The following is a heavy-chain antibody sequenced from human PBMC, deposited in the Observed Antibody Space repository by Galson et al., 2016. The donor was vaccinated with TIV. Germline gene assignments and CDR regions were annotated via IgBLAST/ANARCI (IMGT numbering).Heavy chain of an antibody. Sequence: SVKVSCKASGVTFSSHTISWVRQAPGQGLEWMGGINTLFGTTNYAQKFRGRVTITAGTSTNTVHMEVRSLRSEDTAVYYCVRHYYSNYGFNWFDPWVQGTLVTVSS. V-gene: IGHV1-69*06. CDR2: INTLFGTT. CDR3: VRHYYSNYGFNWFDP. CDR1: GVTFSSHT. D-gene: IGHD4-11*01. J-gene: IGHJ5*02.